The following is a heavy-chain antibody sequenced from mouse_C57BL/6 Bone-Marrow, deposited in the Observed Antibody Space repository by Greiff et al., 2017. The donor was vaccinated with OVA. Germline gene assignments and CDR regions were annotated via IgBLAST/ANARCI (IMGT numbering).Heavy chain of an antibody. CDR2: ISSGGSYT. D-gene: IGHD1-1*01. J-gene: IGHJ2*01. Sequence: EVQLVESGGDLVKPGGSLKLSCAASGFTFSSYGMSWVRQTPDKRLEWVATISSGGSYTYYPDSVKGRFTISRDNAKNTLYLQMSSLKSEDTAMYYCARDYGSSYVYWGQGTTLTVSS. CDR3: ARDYGSSYVY. CDR1: GFTFSSYG. V-gene: IGHV5-6*01.